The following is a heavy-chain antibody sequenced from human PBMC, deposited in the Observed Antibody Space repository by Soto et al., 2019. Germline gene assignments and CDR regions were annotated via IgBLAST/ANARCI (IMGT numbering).Heavy chain of an antibody. CDR1: GGTFSSYA. CDR2: IIPIFGTA. J-gene: IGHJ6*02. CDR3: ARPKVDTAMVYPNYYYYGMDV. D-gene: IGHD5-18*01. V-gene: IGHV1-69*13. Sequence: SVKVSCKASGGTFSSYAISWVRQAPGQGLEWMGGIIPIFGTANYAQKFQGRVTITADESTSTAYMELSSLRSEDTAVYYCARPKVDTAMVYPNYYYYGMDVWGQGTTVTVSS.